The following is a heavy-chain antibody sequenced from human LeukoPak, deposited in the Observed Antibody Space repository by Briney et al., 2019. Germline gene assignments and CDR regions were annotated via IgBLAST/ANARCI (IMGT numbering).Heavy chain of an antibody. Sequence: PSETLSLTCTVSGGSISSGGYYWGWIRQPPGKGLEWIGSIYYSGSTYYNPSLKSRVTISVDTSKNQFSLKLSSVTAADTAVYYCARVGVVVVDFDYWGQGTLVTVSS. V-gene: IGHV4-39*07. CDR3: ARVGVVVVDFDY. CDR2: IYYSGST. D-gene: IGHD2-15*01. CDR1: GGSISSGGYY. J-gene: IGHJ4*02.